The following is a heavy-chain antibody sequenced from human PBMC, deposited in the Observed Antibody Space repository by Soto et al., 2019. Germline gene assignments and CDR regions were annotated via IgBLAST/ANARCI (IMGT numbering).Heavy chain of an antibody. J-gene: IGHJ4*02. Sequence: QVLLHESGPGLVKPSGTLSLTCTVSGVSISRGDWWSWVRQAPGKELQWIGEIHHSAGTSSHPSLRSRVSLSVDTSKNQFSINLKSVTAADTGVYYCARLVYDTRLNYLYLDSWGQGLLVTLSS. CDR3: ARLVYDTRLNYLYLDS. CDR1: GVSISRGDW. V-gene: IGHV4-4*02. D-gene: IGHD3-22*01. CDR2: IHHSAGT.